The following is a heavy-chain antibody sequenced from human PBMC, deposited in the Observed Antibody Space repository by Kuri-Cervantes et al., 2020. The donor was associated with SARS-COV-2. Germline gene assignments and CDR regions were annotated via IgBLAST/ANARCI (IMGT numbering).Heavy chain of an antibody. CDR2: IDPSDSYT. V-gene: IGHV5-10-1*01. D-gene: IGHD2/OR15-2a*01. CDR3: ARHEVNFPYFDY. Sequence: KVSCKGSGYSFTSYWISWVRQMPGKGLEWMGRIDPSDSYTNYSPSFQGHVTISADKSISTAYLQWSSLKASDTAMYYCARHEVNFPYFDYWGQGTRVTVSS. J-gene: IGHJ4*02. CDR1: GYSFTSYW.